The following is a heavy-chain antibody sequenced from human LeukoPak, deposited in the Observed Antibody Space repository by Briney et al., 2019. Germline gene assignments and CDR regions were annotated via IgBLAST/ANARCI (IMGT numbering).Heavy chain of an antibody. Sequence: SETLSLTCTVSGGSISSGSYYWSWIRQPAGKGLEWIGRIYTSGSTNYNPSLKSRVTISVDTSKNQFSLKLSSVTAADTAVYYCARDYGSGSYHFDYWGQGILVTVSS. CDR1: GGSISSGSYY. CDR3: ARDYGSGSYHFDY. D-gene: IGHD3-10*01. V-gene: IGHV4-61*02. J-gene: IGHJ4*02. CDR2: IYTSGST.